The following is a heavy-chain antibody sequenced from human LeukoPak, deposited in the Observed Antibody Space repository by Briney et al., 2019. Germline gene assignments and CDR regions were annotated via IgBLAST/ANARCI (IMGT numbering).Heavy chain of an antibody. V-gene: IGHV3-21*01. D-gene: IGHD2-15*01. J-gene: IGHJ2*01. Sequence: PGGSLRLSCAASGFTFSSYGMSWVRQAPGKGLEWVSLISSSSRFIYYGDSVKGRFTISRDNAKKSLYLQMNSLRAEDTAVYYCARAVYCSGGGCFWYFDLWGRGTLVTVSS. CDR1: GFTFSSYG. CDR2: ISSSSRFI. CDR3: ARAVYCSGGGCFWYFDL.